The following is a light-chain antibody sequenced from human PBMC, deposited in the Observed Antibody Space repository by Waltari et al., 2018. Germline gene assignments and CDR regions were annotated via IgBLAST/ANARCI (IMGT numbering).Light chain of an antibody. CDR2: DAS. CDR3: QQYNNWPLT. J-gene: IGKJ4*01. Sequence: ELVITQSPATLSVSPGERATLSCRASQRVSSNLAWYQQKPGQAPRLLIYDASTRATGIPARFSGSGSGTEFTLTISSLQSEDFAVYYCQQYNNWPLTFGGGTKVEIK. V-gene: IGKV3-15*01. CDR1: QRVSSN.